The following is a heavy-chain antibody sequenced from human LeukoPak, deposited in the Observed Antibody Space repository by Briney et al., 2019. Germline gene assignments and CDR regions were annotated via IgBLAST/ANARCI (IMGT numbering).Heavy chain of an antibody. D-gene: IGHD3-16*01. Sequence: SETLSLTCTVSGDSISTRDYYWGWIRQPPGKELEWIGSIYYSGSTYYNPSLKSRVTISVDTSKNQFSLKLSSVTAADTAVYYCARVGGWGRHYYYYMDVWGKGTTVTVSS. CDR1: GDSISTRDYY. V-gene: IGHV4-39*07. CDR3: ARVGGWGRHYYYYMDV. CDR2: IYYSGST. J-gene: IGHJ6*03.